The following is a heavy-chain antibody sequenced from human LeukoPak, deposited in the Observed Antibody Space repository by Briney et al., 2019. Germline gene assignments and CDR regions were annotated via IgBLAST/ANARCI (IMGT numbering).Heavy chain of an antibody. J-gene: IGHJ4*02. D-gene: IGHD3-3*01. V-gene: IGHV3-21*01. CDR2: ISSSSSYI. CDR3: AKDRVDASYYFDY. Sequence: PGGSLRLSCAASGFTFSSYSMNWVRQAPGKGLEWVSSISSSSSYIYYADSVKGRFTISRDNSKNTLYLQMNSLRAEDTAVYYCAKDRVDASYYFDYWGQGTLVTVSS. CDR1: GFTFSSYS.